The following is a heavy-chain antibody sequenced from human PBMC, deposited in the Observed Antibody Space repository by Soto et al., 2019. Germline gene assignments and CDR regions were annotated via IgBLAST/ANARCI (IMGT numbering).Heavy chain of an antibody. J-gene: IGHJ4*02. CDR2: ISYDGSNK. CDR3: ARRSGADFDY. V-gene: IGHV3-30-3*01. Sequence: QVQLVESGGGVVQPGRSLRLSCAASGFTFSAYALHWVRQAPGKGLEWVAVISYDGSNKYYADSVQGRFTISRDNSKNTLYLEMNSLRGEETAVYYCARRSGADFDYWGQGTLVSVSS. CDR1: GFTFSAYA. D-gene: IGHD1-1*01.